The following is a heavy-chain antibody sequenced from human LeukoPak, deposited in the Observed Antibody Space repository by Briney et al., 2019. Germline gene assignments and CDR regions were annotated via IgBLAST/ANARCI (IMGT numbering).Heavy chain of an antibody. D-gene: IGHD2-8*01. J-gene: IGHJ6*03. V-gene: IGHV4-34*01. CDR3: ARDHNGVYYYYMDV. CDR1: GGSFSGYY. CDR2: INHSGST. Sequence: SETLSLTCAVYGGSFSGYYWSRIRQPPGKGLEWIGEINHSGSTNYNPSLKSRVTISVDTSKNQFSLKLSSVTAADTAVYYCARDHNGVYYYYMDVWGKGTTVTVSS.